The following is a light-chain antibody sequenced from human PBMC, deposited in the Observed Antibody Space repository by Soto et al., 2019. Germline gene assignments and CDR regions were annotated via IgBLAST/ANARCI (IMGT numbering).Light chain of an antibody. CDR3: SSKTSSSSPFV. CDR2: EVS. CDR1: TSDVGAYNY. V-gene: IGLV2-14*01. Sequence: SLTHPASVSGSPGQSITISCTGSTSDVGAYNYVSWYKHHPGQAPQLMIYEVSNRPSGVSNRFSGSKSGNTASLNISGLQADDEGDYYCSSKTSSSSPFVFGTWTKVTVL. J-gene: IGLJ1*01.